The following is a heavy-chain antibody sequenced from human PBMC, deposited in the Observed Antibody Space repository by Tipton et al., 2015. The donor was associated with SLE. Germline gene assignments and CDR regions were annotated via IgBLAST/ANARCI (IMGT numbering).Heavy chain of an antibody. CDR2: ISSSSSYI. CDR1: GFTFGDHA. V-gene: IGHV3-21*03. J-gene: IGHJ3*02. CDR3: ARDLPDAFDI. Sequence: SLRLSCTTSGFTFGDHAMSWVRQAPGKGLEWVSSISSSSSYIYYADSVKGRFTISRDNAKNSLYLQMNSLRAEDTAVYYCARDLPDAFDIWGQGTMVTVSS.